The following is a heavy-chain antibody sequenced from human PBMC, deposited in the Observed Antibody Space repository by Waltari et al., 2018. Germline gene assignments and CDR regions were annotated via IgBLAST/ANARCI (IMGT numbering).Heavy chain of an antibody. V-gene: IGHV4-59*08. J-gene: IGHJ3*01. CDR2: ASYSGST. CDR3: ATLGARYSNAFDV. CDR1: GSFYY. Sequence: QVQLQESGPGLVKPSETLSLTCTLSGSFYYLSWIRQPPGKGPECLGYASYSGSTYYNPSLQSRVTILVGSSRNQFSLQLSSVTAADTAVYYCATLGARYSNAFDVWGQGTMVTVSS. D-gene: IGHD2-15*01.